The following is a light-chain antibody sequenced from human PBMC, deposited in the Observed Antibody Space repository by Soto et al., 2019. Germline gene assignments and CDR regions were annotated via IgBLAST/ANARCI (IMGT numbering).Light chain of an antibody. CDR1: QTVSSY. J-gene: IGKJ5*01. Sequence: EIVLTQSPATLSLSPGERATLSCRASQTVSSYLAWYQQNPGQAPRLLIYGASSRPTGIPDRFSGSGSGTDFTLTISRLEPEDFAVYYCQQYGSSSTFGQGTRLEIK. V-gene: IGKV3-20*01. CDR3: QQYGSSST. CDR2: GAS.